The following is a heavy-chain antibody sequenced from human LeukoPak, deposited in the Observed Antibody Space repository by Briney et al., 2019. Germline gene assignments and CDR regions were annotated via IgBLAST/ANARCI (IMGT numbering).Heavy chain of an antibody. J-gene: IGHJ4*02. D-gene: IGHD3-3*01. Sequence: PGRSLRLSCAASGFTFSSYGMQWVRQAPGKGLGWVAVISYDGSSKFYEDSVKGRFTISRATSTNTWFLQMSSLRTEDTAMYYCATKAVGDTYDLFYWGQGTLVTVSS. CDR3: ATKAVGDTYDLFY. CDR2: ISYDGSSK. V-gene: IGHV3-30*03. CDR1: GFTFSSYG.